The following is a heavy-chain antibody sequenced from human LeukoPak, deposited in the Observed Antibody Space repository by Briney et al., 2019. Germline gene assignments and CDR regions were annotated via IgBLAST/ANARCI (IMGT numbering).Heavy chain of an antibody. V-gene: IGHV3-23*01. J-gene: IGHJ4*02. D-gene: IGHD3-3*01. CDR2: ISGSGGST. Sequence: TGGSLRLSCAASGFTFSSYAMSWVRQAPGKGLEWVSAISGSGGSTYYADSVKGRFTISRDNSKNTLYLQMNSLRAEDTAVYHCAKGYDFWRGYLDYWGQGTLVTVSS. CDR3: AKGYDFWRGYLDY. CDR1: GFTFSSYA.